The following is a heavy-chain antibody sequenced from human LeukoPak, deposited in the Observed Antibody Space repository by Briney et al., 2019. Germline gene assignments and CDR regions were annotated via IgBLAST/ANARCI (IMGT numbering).Heavy chain of an antibody. J-gene: IGHJ4*02. CDR3: AKPVPDIVVVVAAPLTE. Sequence: GGSLRLSCAASGFTFSSYGMPWVRQAPGKGLEWVAVISYDGSNKYYADSVKGRFTISRDNSKNTLYLQMSSLRAEDTAVYYCAKPVPDIVVVVAAPLTEWGQGTLVTVSS. CDR2: ISYDGSNK. D-gene: IGHD2-15*01. V-gene: IGHV3-30*18. CDR1: GFTFSSYG.